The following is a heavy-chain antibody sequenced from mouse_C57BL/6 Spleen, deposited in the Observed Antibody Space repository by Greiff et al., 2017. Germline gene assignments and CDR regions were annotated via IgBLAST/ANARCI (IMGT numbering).Heavy chain of an antibody. CDR2: IWSGGST. CDR1: GFSLTSYG. V-gene: IGHV2-2*01. J-gene: IGHJ3*01. Sequence: VKLVESGPGLVQPSQSLSITCTVSGFSLTSYGVHWVRQSPGKGLEWLGVIWSGGSTDYNAAFISRLSISKDNSKSQVFFKMNSLQADDTAIYYCARNSLTGTTWFAYWGQGTLVTVSA. D-gene: IGHD4-1*01. CDR3: ARNSLTGTTWFAY.